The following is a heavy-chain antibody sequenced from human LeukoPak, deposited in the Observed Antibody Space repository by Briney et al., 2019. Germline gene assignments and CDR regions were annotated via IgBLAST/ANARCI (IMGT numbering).Heavy chain of an antibody. D-gene: IGHD3-22*01. V-gene: IGHV4-34*01. CDR3: ARDGDSSGYYYFDY. CDR1: GGSFSGYY. J-gene: IGHJ4*02. Sequence: SETLSLTCAVYGGSFSGYYWSWIRQPPGKGLEWIGEINHSGSTNYNPSLKSRVTISVDTSKNQFSLKLSSVTAADTAVYYCARDGDSSGYYYFDYWGQGTLVTVSS. CDR2: INHSGST.